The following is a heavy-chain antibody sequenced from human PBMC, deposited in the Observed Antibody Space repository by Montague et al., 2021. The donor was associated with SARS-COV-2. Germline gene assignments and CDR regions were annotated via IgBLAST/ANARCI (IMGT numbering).Heavy chain of an antibody. CDR2: IYLSGFT. CDR1: DVSLSTSTW. CDR3: ARGGLGNRGFDY. D-gene: IGHD3/OR15-3a*01. J-gene: IGHJ4*02. Sequence: SDTLSLTCVVSDVSLSTSTWWSWVRQSPGKGLEWVGEIYLSGFTQYNPPVKSRVSISLDDSRSQFSLRLTSVTAADTAVYFCARGGLGNRGFDYWGQGTLVTVSS. V-gene: IGHV4-4*02.